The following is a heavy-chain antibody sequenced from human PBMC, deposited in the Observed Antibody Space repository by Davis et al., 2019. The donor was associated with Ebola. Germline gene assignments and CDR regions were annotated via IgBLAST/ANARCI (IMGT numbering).Heavy chain of an antibody. J-gene: IGHJ6*02. V-gene: IGHV5-51*01. CDR2: IYPGDSDT. CDR3: AREVGATMNGMDV. Sequence: KVSCKGSGYSFTSYWIGWVRQMPGKGLEWMGIIYPGDSDTRYSPSFQGQVTISADKSISTAYLQWSSLKASDTAMYYCAREVGATMNGMDVWGQGTTVTVSS. CDR1: GYSFTSYW. D-gene: IGHD1-26*01.